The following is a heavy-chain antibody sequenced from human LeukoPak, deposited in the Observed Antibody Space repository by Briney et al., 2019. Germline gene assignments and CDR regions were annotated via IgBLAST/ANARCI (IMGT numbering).Heavy chain of an antibody. CDR3: ASGTPYCTNGVCYKNHGGYYYYMDV. J-gene: IGHJ6*03. CDR2: ISSSSSYI. CDR1: GFTFSSYS. D-gene: IGHD2-8*01. V-gene: IGHV3-21*01. Sequence: GGSLRLSCAASGFTFSSYSMNWVRQAPGKGLEWVSSISSSSSYIYYADSVKGRFTISRDNAKNSLYLQMNSLRAEDTAVYYCASGTPYCTNGVCYKNHGGYYYYMDVWGKGTTVTVSS.